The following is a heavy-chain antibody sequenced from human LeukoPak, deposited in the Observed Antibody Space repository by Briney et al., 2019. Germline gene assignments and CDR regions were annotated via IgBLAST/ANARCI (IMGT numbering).Heavy chain of an antibody. D-gene: IGHD5-12*01. CDR3: ARVGGYDYYYYYMDV. CDR1: SGSISTSNYY. CDR2: IFYSGST. J-gene: IGHJ6*03. V-gene: IGHV4-39*07. Sequence: SETLSLTCTVSSGSISTSNYYWGWVRQPPGTALEWIGNIFYSGSTYYSPSLKSRVTISLDTSKNQFSLKLSSVTAADTAVYYCARVGGYDYYYYYMDVWGKGTTVTISS.